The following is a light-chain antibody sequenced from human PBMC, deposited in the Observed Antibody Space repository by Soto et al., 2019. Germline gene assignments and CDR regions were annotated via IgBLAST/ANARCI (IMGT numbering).Light chain of an antibody. CDR1: QTVSSSY. CDR3: QQYDSSPRT. V-gene: IGKV3-20*01. CDR2: AAS. Sequence: EIVLTQSPGTLSLSPGERATLSCRASQTVSSSYLAWYQQKPGQAPRLLIYAASSRATGIPDRFSGSGSGTDFTLTISRLEPEDFAVYSGQQYDSSPRTF. J-gene: IGKJ1*01.